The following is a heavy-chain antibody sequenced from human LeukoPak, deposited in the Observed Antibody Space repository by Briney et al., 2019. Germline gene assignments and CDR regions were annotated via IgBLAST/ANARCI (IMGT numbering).Heavy chain of an antibody. Sequence: GGSLRLSCAASGFTFSSYSMNWVRQAPGKGLEWVSSISSSSSYIYYADSVKGRFTISRDNAKNSPYLQMNSLRAEDTAAYYCAREVHYYGSGSYTTWGQGTLVTVSS. V-gene: IGHV3-21*01. D-gene: IGHD3-10*01. J-gene: IGHJ5*02. CDR2: ISSSSSYI. CDR3: AREVHYYGSGSYTT. CDR1: GFTFSSYS.